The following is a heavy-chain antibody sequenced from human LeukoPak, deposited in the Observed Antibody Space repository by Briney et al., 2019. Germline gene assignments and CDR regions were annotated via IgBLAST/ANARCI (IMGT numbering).Heavy chain of an antibody. J-gene: IGHJ4*02. D-gene: IGHD5-24*01. Sequence: GGSLRLSCTASGFTFSNFWMHWVRQAPGKGLVWVSGIDTAGGATRYADSVKGRFTISRDSAKNTLFLQINSLRAEDTAVYYCARTGGWLSNFDFWGQGSLVTVSS. CDR2: IDTAGGAT. CDR1: GFTFSNFW. V-gene: IGHV3-74*01. CDR3: ARTGGWLSNFDF.